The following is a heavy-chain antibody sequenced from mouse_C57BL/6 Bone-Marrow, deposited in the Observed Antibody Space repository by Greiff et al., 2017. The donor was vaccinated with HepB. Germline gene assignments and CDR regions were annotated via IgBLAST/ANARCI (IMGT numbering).Heavy chain of an antibody. CDR3: ARKKRQLLRDWYFDV. CDR1: GFTFSSYG. V-gene: IGHV5-6*01. J-gene: IGHJ1*03. D-gene: IGHD1-1*01. CDR2: ISSGGSYT. Sequence: EVKVVESGGDLVKPGGSLKLSCAASGFTFSSYGMSWVRQTPDKRLEWVATISSGGSYTYYPDSVKGRFTISRDNAKNTLYLQMSSLKSEDTAMYYCARKKRQLLRDWYFDVWGTGTTVTVSS.